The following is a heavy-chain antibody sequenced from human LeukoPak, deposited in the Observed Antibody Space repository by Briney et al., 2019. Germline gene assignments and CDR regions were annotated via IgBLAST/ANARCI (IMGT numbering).Heavy chain of an antibody. CDR3: ARTGYCSGGSCPRYYYYGMDV. Sequence: PGGSLRLSCAASGFTFSDYYMSWIRQAPGKGLEWVSYISSSGSTIYYADSVKGRFTISRDNAKNSLYLQMNSLRAEDTAVYYCARTGYCSGGSCPRYYYYGMDVWGQGTTVTVSS. V-gene: IGHV3-11*04. CDR2: ISSSGSTI. D-gene: IGHD2-15*01. J-gene: IGHJ6*02. CDR1: GFTFSDYY.